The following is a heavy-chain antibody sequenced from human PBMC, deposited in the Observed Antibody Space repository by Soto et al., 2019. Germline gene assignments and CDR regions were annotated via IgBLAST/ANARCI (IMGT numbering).Heavy chain of an antibody. CDR2: MNPNSGNT. CDR3: ARGTKEYSSSSRYYYYGMDV. V-gene: IGHV1-8*01. D-gene: IGHD6-6*01. Sequence: ASVKVYCKASGYTFSSYDISWVRQATGQGLEWMGWMNPNSGNTGYAQKFQGRVTMTRNTSISTAYMELSSLRSEDTAVYYCARGTKEYSSSSRYYYYGMDVWGQGTTVTVSS. CDR1: GYTFSSYD. J-gene: IGHJ6*02.